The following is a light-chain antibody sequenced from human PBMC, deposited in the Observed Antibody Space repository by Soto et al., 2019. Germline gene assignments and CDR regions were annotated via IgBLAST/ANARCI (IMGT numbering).Light chain of an antibody. CDR1: PSDVGCSNS. CDR2: DVN. J-gene: IGLJ2*01. CDR3: SLYAPSDVV. Sequence: QSALTQPPSASGSPGQSVTISCTGTPSDVGCSNSVSWYQQHPGKAPNLMIYDVNKRPSGVPDRFSGSKSGNTASLTVSGRQAADVAYYFCSLYAPSDVVFGGGTKLTVL. V-gene: IGLV2-8*01.